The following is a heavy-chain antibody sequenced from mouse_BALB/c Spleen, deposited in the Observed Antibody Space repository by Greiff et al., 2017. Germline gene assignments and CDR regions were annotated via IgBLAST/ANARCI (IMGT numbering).Heavy chain of an antibody. V-gene: IGHV14-1*02. CDR3: ARDYRHWYFDD. J-gene: IGHJ1*01. CDR2: IDPENGNT. Sequence: EVQLQQSGAELVRPGALVKLSCKASGFNIKDYYMHWVKQRPEQGLEWIGWIDPENGNTIYDPKFQGKASITADTSSNTAYLQLSSLTSEDTAVYYCARDYRHWYFDDWGAGTTVTVSS. D-gene: IGHD2-13*01. CDR1: GFNIKDYY.